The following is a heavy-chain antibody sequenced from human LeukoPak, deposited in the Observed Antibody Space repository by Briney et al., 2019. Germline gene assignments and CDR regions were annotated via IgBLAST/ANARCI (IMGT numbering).Heavy chain of an antibody. CDR1: GFTDSDNY. J-gene: IGHJ4*02. CDR2: MYSVGNT. Sequence: PGGSLTLSCAASGFTDSDNYMHGVRQAGAKGLDWVSVMYSVGNTYYADSVIGRFTISRDNSKRTLYLHMNSLRAEGTGVYYCASTRGWVYFDYWGQGTLVTVSS. V-gene: IGHV3-66*01. CDR3: ASTRGWVYFDY. D-gene: IGHD6-19*01.